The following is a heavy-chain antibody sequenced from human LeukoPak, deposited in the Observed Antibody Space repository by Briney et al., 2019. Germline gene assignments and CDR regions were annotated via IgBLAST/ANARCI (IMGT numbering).Heavy chain of an antibody. CDR3: AKDRHAPGRYCSSTSCFPFDS. D-gene: IGHD2-2*01. J-gene: IGHJ5*01. CDR2: ISGSGGST. Sequence: PGGSLRLSCAASGFTFSSYWMSWVRQAPGKGLEWVSAISGSGGSTYYADSVKGRFTISRDNSKNTLYLQMNSLRAEDTAVYYCAKDRHAPGRYCSSTSCFPFDSWGQGTLVTVSS. V-gene: IGHV3-23*01. CDR1: GFTFSSYW.